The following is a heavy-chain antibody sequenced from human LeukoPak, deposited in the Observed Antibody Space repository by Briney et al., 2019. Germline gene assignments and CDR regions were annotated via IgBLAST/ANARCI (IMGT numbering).Heavy chain of an antibody. D-gene: IGHD2-21*02. CDR3: AKKVEVTVGVNYFDS. Sequence: GGSLRLSCAASGFTFNSYAMNWVRQAPGKGLEWVSTISASGTATFYADSVRGRFTISRDDSKNTLFLQMNSLRAEDTAIYYCAKKVEVTVGVNYFDSWGQGTLVTVSS. J-gene: IGHJ4*02. CDR2: ISASGTAT. V-gene: IGHV3-23*01. CDR1: GFTFNSYA.